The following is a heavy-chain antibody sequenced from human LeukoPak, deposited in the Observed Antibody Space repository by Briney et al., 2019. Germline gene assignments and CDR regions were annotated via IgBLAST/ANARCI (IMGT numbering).Heavy chain of an antibody. CDR1: GFTFSNYD. Sequence: GGSLRLSCAASGFTFSNYDMHWVRQVTGKYLEWVSAIGTNGDTYYPGSVKGRFTISRENAKNSLFLQMNSLRAEDTAVYYCARAVAAARGVNSFDYWGQGTLVPVS. V-gene: IGHV3-13*01. D-gene: IGHD3-10*01. J-gene: IGHJ4*02. CDR3: ARAVAAARGVNSFDY. CDR2: IGTNGDT.